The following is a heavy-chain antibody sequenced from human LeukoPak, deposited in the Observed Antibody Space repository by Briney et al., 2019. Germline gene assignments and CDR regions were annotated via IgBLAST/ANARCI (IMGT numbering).Heavy chain of an antibody. CDR3: AKSMVSGSSHWYFDL. CDR2: ISWDGGST. D-gene: IGHD3-10*01. Sequence: GGSLRLSCAASGFTFDDYTMHWVRQAPGKGLEWVSLISWDGGSTYHADSVKGRFTISRDNSKNSLYLQMNSLRTEGTALYYCAKSMVSGSSHWYFDLWGRGTLVTVSS. V-gene: IGHV3-43*01. J-gene: IGHJ2*01. CDR1: GFTFDDYT.